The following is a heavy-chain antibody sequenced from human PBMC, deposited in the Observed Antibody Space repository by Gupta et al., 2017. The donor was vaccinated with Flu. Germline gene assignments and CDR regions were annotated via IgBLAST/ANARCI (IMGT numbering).Heavy chain of an antibody. CDR1: GFTFSSYG. V-gene: IGHV3-33*01. CDR3: ARDWVVRGVPDAFDI. J-gene: IGHJ3*02. Sequence: QVQLVESGGGVVQPGRSLGLSCAASGFTFSSYGIHWVRQTPGKGLEWVAVIWYDGSNKYYADSVEGRFTISRDNSKNTLYLQKNSPRAEDTAVYYCARDWVVRGVPDAFDIWGQGTMVTVSS. CDR2: IWYDGSNK. D-gene: IGHD3-10*01.